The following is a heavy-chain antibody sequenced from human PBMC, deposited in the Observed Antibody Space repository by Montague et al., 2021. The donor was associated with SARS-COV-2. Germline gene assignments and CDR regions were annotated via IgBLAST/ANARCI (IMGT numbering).Heavy chain of an antibody. D-gene: IGHD6-13*01. V-gene: IGHV4-39*07. J-gene: IGHJ6*02. CDR2: IYYSGST. CDR3: ARDQWQQLAPGVYYYYGMDV. Sequence: SETLSLTCTVSGGSISSSSYYWGWIRQPPGKGLEWIGSIYYSGSTYCNPSLKSRVTISVDTSKNQFSLKLSSVTAADTAVYYCARDQWQQLAPGVYYYYGMDVWGQGTTVTVSS. CDR1: GGSISSSSYY.